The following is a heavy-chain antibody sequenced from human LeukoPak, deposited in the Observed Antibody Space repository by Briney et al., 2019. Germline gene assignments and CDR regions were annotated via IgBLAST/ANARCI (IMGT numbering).Heavy chain of an antibody. V-gene: IGHV3-53*01. Sequence: GGSLRLSCAASGFTVSSNYMSWVRQAPGKGLEWVSVIYSGGSTYYADSVKGRFTISRDNSKNTLYLQMKSLRAEDSAVYYCAKDLSIYGPYWSFDLWGRGTLVTVSS. D-gene: IGHD3-10*01. J-gene: IGHJ2*01. CDR2: IYSGGST. CDR3: AKDLSIYGPYWSFDL. CDR1: GFTVSSNY.